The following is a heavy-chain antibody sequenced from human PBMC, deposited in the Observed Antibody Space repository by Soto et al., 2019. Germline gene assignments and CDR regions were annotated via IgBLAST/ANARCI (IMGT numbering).Heavy chain of an antibody. J-gene: IGHJ6*02. V-gene: IGHV3-7*03. CDR2: IDTDGSRK. Sequence: EVQLVESGGGLVQPGGSPRLSCAASGFNFNTYWMYWVRQAPGKGLEWVANIDTDGSRKNYVDSVKGRFIISRDNAKNSLLLQMNSLRADDTAVYYCGRVPLVGYYPNGVDVWGQGTTVTVSS. CDR3: GRVPLVGYYPNGVDV. D-gene: IGHD4-17*01. CDR1: GFNFNTYW.